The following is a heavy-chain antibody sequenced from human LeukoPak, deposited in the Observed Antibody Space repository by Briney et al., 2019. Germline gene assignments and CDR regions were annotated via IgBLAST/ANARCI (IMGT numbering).Heavy chain of an antibody. CDR3: ARGAHYHDSSEGYDY. CDR2: INPNSGGT. Sequence: ASVTVSCTASGYTFTGYYMHWVRQAPGQGLEWMGWINPNSGGTNYAQKFRGRVTMTRDTSISTAYMELSRLRSDDTAVYYCARGAHYHDSSEGYDYWGQGTLVTVSS. D-gene: IGHD3-22*01. J-gene: IGHJ4*02. CDR1: GYTFTGYY. V-gene: IGHV1-2*02.